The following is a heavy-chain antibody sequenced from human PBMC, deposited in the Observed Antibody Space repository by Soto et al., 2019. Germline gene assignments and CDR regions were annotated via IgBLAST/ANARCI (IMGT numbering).Heavy chain of an antibody. J-gene: IGHJ6*02. CDR1: GFTFSSYW. D-gene: IGHD6-13*01. CDR3: ARDSLIAAAGMYGMDV. CDR2: IKQDGSEK. Sequence: EVQLVESGGGLVQPGGSLRLSCAASGFTFSSYWMSWVRQAPGKGLEWVANIKQDGSEKYYVDSVKGRFTISRDNAKNSLYLQMNSLRVEDTAVYYCARDSLIAAAGMYGMDVWGQGTTVTVSS. V-gene: IGHV3-7*03.